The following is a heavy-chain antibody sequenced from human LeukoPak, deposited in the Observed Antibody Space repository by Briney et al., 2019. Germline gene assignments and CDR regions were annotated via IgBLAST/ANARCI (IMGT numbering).Heavy chain of an antibody. CDR3: ARDLYQLPQIDY. J-gene: IGHJ4*02. Sequence: GGSLRLSCAAPGFTFSSYSMNCVRHAPGKGLEWVSSISSSSSYIYYADSVKRRFTISRDNAKNSLYLQMNSLRAEDTAVYYCARDLYQLPQIDYWGEGTLVTVSS. CDR2: ISSSSSYI. V-gene: IGHV3-21*01. CDR1: GFTFSSYS. D-gene: IGHD2-2*01.